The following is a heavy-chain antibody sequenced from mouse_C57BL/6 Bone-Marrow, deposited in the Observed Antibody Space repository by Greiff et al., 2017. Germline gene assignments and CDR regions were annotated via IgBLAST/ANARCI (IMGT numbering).Heavy chain of an antibody. Sequence: QVQLQQPGAELVKPGASVKMSCKASGYTFTSYWITWVKQRPGQGLEWIGDIYPGSGSTNYNEKFKSKATLTVDTSSSTAYMQLSSLTSEDSAVYYCAGGLRRYWYFDVWGTGTTVTVSS. CDR2: IYPGSGST. J-gene: IGHJ1*03. D-gene: IGHD2-4*01. CDR3: AGGLRRYWYFDV. CDR1: GYTFTSYW. V-gene: IGHV1-55*01.